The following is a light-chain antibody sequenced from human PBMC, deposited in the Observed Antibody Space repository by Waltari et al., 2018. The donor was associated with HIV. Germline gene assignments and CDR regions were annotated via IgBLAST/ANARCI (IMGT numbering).Light chain of an antibody. Sequence: QSVLTQPHSVSGAPVQTVTIPCTGSSSNIRAGDDVPWSTQRPGTAPKLLIYGNTNRPSGVPERFSGSKSGTSASLAITGLQAEDEADFYCQSYDSSLSVVFGGGTKLTVL. J-gene: IGLJ2*01. CDR1: SSNIRAGDD. CDR2: GNT. CDR3: QSYDSSLSVV. V-gene: IGLV1-40*01.